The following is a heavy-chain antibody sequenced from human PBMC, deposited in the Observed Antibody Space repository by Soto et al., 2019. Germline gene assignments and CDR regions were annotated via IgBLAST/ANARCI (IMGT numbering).Heavy chain of an antibody. J-gene: IGHJ4*02. V-gene: IGHV3-23*01. Sequence: AGSLRLSCAAAGFTFSSYAMTWVRQAPGKGMEWVAGISASGGSTYYADSVKGRFTISRDISKNTLYLQMNSLRAEDAAVYYCAKDFVGSIPDCFDSWGQGTLVTVSS. CDR3: AKDFVGSIPDCFDS. D-gene: IGHD2-15*01. CDR1: GFTFSSYA. CDR2: ISASGGST.